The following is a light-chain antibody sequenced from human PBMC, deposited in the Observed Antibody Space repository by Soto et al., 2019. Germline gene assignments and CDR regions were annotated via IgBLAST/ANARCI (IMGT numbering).Light chain of an antibody. V-gene: IGKV3-20*01. J-gene: IGKJ4*01. CDR3: QQYGSYPLT. Sequence: EIVLTQSPGTLSSSPGDRATLSCRASQSVSSSYLAWYQQKPGQAPRLLIYGASSRATGLPNRFSGSGSGTEFTLTISRLEPEDFAVYYCQQYGSYPLTFGGGTKVEIK. CDR2: GAS. CDR1: QSVSSSY.